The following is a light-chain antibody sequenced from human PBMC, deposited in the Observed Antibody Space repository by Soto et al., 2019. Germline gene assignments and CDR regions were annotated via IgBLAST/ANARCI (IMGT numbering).Light chain of an antibody. CDR1: QSVSSDY. Sequence: EIVLTQSPGTLSLSLGERATLSCRASQSVSSDYVAWYRQKPGQVPTVLIYRASTRATGIPDRFIGSGSGTDFTLTISRVEPEDFAVYYCHQYGSSPLTFGGGTRVEIK. CDR2: RAS. CDR3: HQYGSSPLT. V-gene: IGKV3-20*01. J-gene: IGKJ4*01.